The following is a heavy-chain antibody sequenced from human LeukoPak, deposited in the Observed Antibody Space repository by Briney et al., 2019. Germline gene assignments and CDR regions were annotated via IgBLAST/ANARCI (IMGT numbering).Heavy chain of an antibody. J-gene: IGHJ3*02. CDR3: ARHYSSSWSAFDI. V-gene: IGHV4-59*08. Sequence: SETLSLTCTVSGGSISGYYWSWIRQPPGKGLEWIGYIYYSGSTNYNPSLKSRVTISVDTSKNQFSLKLSSVTAADTAVYYCARHYSSSWSAFDIWGQGTMVTVSS. CDR1: GGSISGYY. CDR2: IYYSGST. D-gene: IGHD6-13*01.